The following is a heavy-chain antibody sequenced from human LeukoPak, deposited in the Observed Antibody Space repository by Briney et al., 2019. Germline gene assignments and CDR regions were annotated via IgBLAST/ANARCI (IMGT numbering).Heavy chain of an antibody. J-gene: IGHJ4*02. CDR1: GGSISATNW. CDR3: AREGGFYRPLDY. CDR2: AHLSGRA. Sequence: PSETLSLTCDVSGGSISATNWWTWVRQPPGGGLERIGEAHLSGRANYSPSLESRVTISVDTSENHISLQLTSVTAADTAVYYCAREGGFYRPLDYSGPGTLVIVSS. D-gene: IGHD2/OR15-2a*01. V-gene: IGHV4-4*02.